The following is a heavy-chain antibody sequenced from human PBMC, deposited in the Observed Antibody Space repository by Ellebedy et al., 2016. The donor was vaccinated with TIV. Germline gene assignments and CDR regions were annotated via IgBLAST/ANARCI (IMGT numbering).Heavy chain of an antibody. D-gene: IGHD1-26*01. Sequence: GESLKISCAASGFTFSNYWMSWVRQAPGNGLEWVANIKQDGSEKYYVDSVKGRFTISRDNAKNSLYLQMNSLRAEDTAVYYCVRGQSSGVGAPYWGQGTRVTVSS. CDR2: IKQDGSEK. CDR1: GFTFSNYW. V-gene: IGHV3-7*01. CDR3: VRGQSSGVGAPY. J-gene: IGHJ4*02.